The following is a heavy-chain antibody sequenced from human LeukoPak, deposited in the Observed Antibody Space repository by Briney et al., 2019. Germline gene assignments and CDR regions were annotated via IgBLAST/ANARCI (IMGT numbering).Heavy chain of an antibody. Sequence: SETLSLTCTVSGGSISSYYWSWIRQPPGKGLDGIGYIYYSGSTNYNPSLKSRVTISVDTSKNQFSLKLSSVTAADTAVYYCARHDSSGYHEYYFDYWGQGTLVTVSS. D-gene: IGHD3-22*01. CDR1: GGSISSYY. CDR2: IYYSGST. J-gene: IGHJ4*02. CDR3: ARHDSSGYHEYYFDY. V-gene: IGHV4-59*08.